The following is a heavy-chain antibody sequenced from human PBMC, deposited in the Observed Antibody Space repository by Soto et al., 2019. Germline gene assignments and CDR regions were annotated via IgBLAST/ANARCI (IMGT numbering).Heavy chain of an antibody. J-gene: IGHJ6*02. CDR3: ARGYSYGSTLVYYYGMDV. CDR1: GGSISSSSYY. V-gene: IGHV4-39*01. Sequence: SETLSLTCTVSGGSISSSSYYWGWIRQPPGKGLEWIGSIYYSGSTYYNPSLKSRVTISVDTSKNQFSLKLSSVTAADTAVYYCARGYSYGSTLVYYYGMDVWGQGTTVTVSS. CDR2: IYYSGST. D-gene: IGHD5-18*01.